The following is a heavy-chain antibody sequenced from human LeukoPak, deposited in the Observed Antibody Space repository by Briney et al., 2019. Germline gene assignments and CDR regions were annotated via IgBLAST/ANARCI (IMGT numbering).Heavy chain of an antibody. J-gene: IGHJ4*02. CDR1: GYTFTSYD. V-gene: IGHV1-8*03. CDR3: ARRDRVARYFDY. CDR2: MNPNSGYT. Sequence: ASVKVSCKASGYTFTSYDINWVRQATGQGLEWMGWMNPNSGYTGYAQKFQGRVTITRNTSISTAYMELSSLRSEDTAVYYCARRDRVARYFDYWGQGTLVTVSS. D-gene: IGHD5-12*01.